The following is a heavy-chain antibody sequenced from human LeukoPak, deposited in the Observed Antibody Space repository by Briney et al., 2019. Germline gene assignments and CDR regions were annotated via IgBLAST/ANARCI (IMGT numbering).Heavy chain of an antibody. V-gene: IGHV3-23*01. CDR2: ISGSGGST. CDR3: ARRIAAADWFDP. Sequence: GGSLRLSCAASGFTFSSYAMSWVRQAPGKGLGWVSAISGSGGSTYYADSVKGRFTISRDNSKNTLYLQMNSLRAEDTAVYYCARRIAAADWFDPWGQGTLVTVSS. CDR1: GFTFSSYA. J-gene: IGHJ5*02. D-gene: IGHD6-13*01.